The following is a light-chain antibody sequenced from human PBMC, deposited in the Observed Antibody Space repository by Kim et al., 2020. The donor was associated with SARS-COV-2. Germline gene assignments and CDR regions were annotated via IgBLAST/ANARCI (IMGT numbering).Light chain of an antibody. CDR3: QQYDSKSPRT. CDR1: QSISTW. V-gene: IGKV1-5*03. CDR2: KAS. J-gene: IGKJ1*01. Sequence: SVGDRVTITCRASQSISTWLAWHQQKPGKAPRLLIYKASSLESRVPSRFSGRGSGTEFTLTISSLQPEDFATYYCQQYDSKSPRTFGQGTKVEIK.